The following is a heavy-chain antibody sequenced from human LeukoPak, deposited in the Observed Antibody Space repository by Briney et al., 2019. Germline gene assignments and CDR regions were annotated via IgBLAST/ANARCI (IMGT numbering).Heavy chain of an antibody. CDR1: GFTFSSYA. V-gene: IGHV3-30-3*01. CDR3: ARDRRYYDSSGYPDY. D-gene: IGHD3-22*01. Sequence: GGSLRLSCAASGFTFSSYAMHWVRQAPGKGLEWVAVISYDGSNKYYADSVKGRFTISRDNSKNTRYLQMNSLRAEDTAVYYCARDRRYYDSSGYPDYWGQGTLVTVSS. CDR2: ISYDGSNK. J-gene: IGHJ4*02.